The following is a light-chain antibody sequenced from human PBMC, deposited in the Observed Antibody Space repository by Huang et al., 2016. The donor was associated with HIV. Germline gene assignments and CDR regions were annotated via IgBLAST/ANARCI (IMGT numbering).Light chain of an antibody. CDR1: QSVINY. V-gene: IGKV3-11*01. J-gene: IGKJ5*01. CDR3: QQRANWPRIT. Sequence: VLTQSPATLSLSPGERATLSCRASQSVINYLAWYQHKPGQAPRLLIYDASNRAACIPARFSGSGSGTDFTLTISSLEPEDFAVYYCQQRANWPRITFGQGTRLEIK. CDR2: DAS.